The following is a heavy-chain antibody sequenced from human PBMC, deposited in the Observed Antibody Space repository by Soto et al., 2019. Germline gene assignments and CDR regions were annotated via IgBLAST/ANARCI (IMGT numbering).Heavy chain of an antibody. CDR2: IDNNGGI. CDR1: SDSSSSYK. V-gene: IGHV4-59*08. J-gene: IGHJ6*02. D-gene: IGHD3-10*01. Sequence: SETLSLTCTVSSDSSSSYKWSWIRQTPGKGLEWIGYIDNNGGINYNPSLRSRITITISIDTSTKQVSLRLSSVTAADTAVYYCVRQGFGPLHGLVDVWGQGTTVTVSS. CDR3: VRQGFGPLHGLVDV.